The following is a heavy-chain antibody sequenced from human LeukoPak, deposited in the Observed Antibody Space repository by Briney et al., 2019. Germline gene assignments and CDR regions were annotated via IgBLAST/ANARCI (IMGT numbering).Heavy chain of an antibody. CDR1: GFTFSSYW. J-gene: IGHJ4*02. CDR3: ARADEDEYYFDY. CDR2: VNSDGSST. Sequence: GGSLRLSCAASGFTFSSYWMHWVRQAPGKGLVWVSRVNSDGSSTSYADSVKGRYTITRDDAKNTLYQQMNSLRAEDTAVYYCARADEDEYYFDYWGQGTLVTVSS. V-gene: IGHV3-74*01.